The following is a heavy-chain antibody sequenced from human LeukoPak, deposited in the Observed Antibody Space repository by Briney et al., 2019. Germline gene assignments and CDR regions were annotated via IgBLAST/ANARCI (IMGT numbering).Heavy chain of an antibody. D-gene: IGHD6-19*01. CDR1: GGSISSGGYY. Sequence: TSQTLSLTCTVSGGSISSGGYYWSWIRQPPGKGLEWIGYIYHSGSTYYNPSLKSRVTISVDRSKNQFSLKLSSVTAADTAVYYCARTGIAVAWGQGTLVTVSS. CDR3: ARTGIAVA. V-gene: IGHV4-30-2*01. CDR2: IYHSGST. J-gene: IGHJ4*02.